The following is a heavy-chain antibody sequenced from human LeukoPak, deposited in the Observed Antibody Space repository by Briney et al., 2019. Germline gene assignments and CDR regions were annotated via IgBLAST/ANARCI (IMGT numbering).Heavy chain of an antibody. CDR2: INHSGST. V-gene: IGHV4-34*01. CDR1: GGSFSGYH. J-gene: IGHJ3*02. Sequence: PSETLSLTCAVYGGSFSGYHWSWIRQPPGKGLEWIGEINHSGSTNYNPSLKSRVTISVDTSKNQFSLKLSSVTAADTAVYYCARGRQTYYYDSSGRAFDIWGQGTMVTVSS. CDR3: ARGRQTYYYDSSGRAFDI. D-gene: IGHD3-22*01.